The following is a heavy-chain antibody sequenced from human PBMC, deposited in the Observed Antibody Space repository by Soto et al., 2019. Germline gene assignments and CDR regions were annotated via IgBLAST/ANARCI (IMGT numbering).Heavy chain of an antibody. CDR3: AREAAVAGTAFDH. Sequence: ASVKVSCKASGYPFTSYYLHWVRQAPGQGPEWMGRINVSDGSTRYAQNFQGRVTMTRDTSTTTVYMELSPLRSDDTAVYYCAREAAVAGTAFDHWGQGTLVTVSS. D-gene: IGHD6-19*01. CDR1: GYPFTSYY. CDR2: INVSDGST. J-gene: IGHJ5*02. V-gene: IGHV1-46*01.